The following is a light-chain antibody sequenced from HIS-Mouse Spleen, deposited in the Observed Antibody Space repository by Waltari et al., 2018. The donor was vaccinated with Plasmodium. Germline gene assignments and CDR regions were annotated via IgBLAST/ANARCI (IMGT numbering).Light chain of an antibody. J-gene: IGKJ1*01. Sequence: DIQMTQSPSSLSASVGDRVTITCRASQSISNYLNWCQQKPGKAPKFLIYAASTLQSGVPSRFSGSGSGTDFTLTISSLQPEDFATYYCQQSYSTWTFGQGTKVEIK. V-gene: IGKV1-39*01. CDR1: QSISNY. CDR2: AAS. CDR3: QQSYSTWT.